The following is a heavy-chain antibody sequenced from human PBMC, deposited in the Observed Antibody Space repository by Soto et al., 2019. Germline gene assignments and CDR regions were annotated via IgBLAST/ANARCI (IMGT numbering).Heavy chain of an antibody. CDR2: IHYSGTT. Sequence: XGTLSLTCTVSGTSISSYYWGWIRQPPGKGLEWIANIHYSGTTNYNPSLASRVTLSVDTSKNQFSLKMTSVTAADRAMYFCARYNSYAIDYWGRGTLVTVSS. D-gene: IGHD2-8*01. V-gene: IGHV4-59*01. CDR3: ARYNSYAIDY. J-gene: IGHJ4*02. CDR1: GTSISSYY.